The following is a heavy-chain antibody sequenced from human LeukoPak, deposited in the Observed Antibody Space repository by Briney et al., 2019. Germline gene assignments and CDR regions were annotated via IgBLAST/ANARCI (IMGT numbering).Heavy chain of an antibody. Sequence: SVKVSCKASGGTFSSYAISWVRQAPGQGLEWMGGIIPVFNTADQAQKFQDRVTITADESTSTAYMELSSLRSEDTAVYYCARCPWQRDGQWAYYFDYWGQGTLVTVSS. CDR3: ARCPWQRDGQWAYYFDY. D-gene: IGHD5-12*01. V-gene: IGHV1-69*19. CDR2: IIPVFNTA. J-gene: IGHJ4*02. CDR1: GGTFSSYA.